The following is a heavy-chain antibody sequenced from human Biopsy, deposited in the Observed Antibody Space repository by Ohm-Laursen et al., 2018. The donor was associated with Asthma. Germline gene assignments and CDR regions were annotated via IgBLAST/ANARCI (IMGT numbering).Heavy chain of an antibody. J-gene: IGHJ4*02. CDR3: ARAQDYYDSRGYYRSFDY. V-gene: IGHV4-31*02. D-gene: IGHD3-22*01. CDR2: IYYSGST. CDR1: YGSITSGGYY. Sequence: TLSLTCPVSYGSITSGGYYWTWIRQHPGKGLEWIGFIYYSGSTYYNPSLKSRVSISIDTSKNQSSLKLSSVTAADTAVYYCARAQDYYDSRGYYRSFDYWGQGTLVTVSS.